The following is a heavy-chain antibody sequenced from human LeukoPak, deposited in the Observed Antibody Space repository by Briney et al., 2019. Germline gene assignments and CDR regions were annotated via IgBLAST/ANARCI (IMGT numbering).Heavy chain of an antibody. CDR2: ITSSASTI. CDR1: GFTFSSFE. CDR3: ARKVLSGSRYFDY. D-gene: IGHD1-26*01. J-gene: IGHJ4*02. V-gene: IGHV3-48*03. Sequence: GGSLRLSCAASGFTFSSFEMNWVRQAPGKGLEWVSYITSSASTIYYAESVKGRFTISRDNAKNSLFLQMNSLRAEDTAVYYCARKVLSGSRYFDYWGQGALITVSS.